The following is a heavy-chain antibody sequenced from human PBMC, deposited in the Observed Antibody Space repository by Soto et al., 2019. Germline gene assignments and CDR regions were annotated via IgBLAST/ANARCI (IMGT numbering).Heavy chain of an antibody. CDR2: IYYSGST. CDR3: ARAYDDSGPSSGGYGFDI. Sequence: QVQLQESGPGLVKPSETLSLTCTVSGGSVSTYYWSWIRQPPGKGLEWIAYIYYSGSTSYNPSLNSRPTTAGDTSNDQFSQTRCSVTAADSAVYYYARAYDDSGPSSGGYGFDIWGQGTMVTVSS. D-gene: IGHD3-22*01. J-gene: IGHJ3*02. V-gene: IGHV4-59*02. CDR1: GGSVSTYY.